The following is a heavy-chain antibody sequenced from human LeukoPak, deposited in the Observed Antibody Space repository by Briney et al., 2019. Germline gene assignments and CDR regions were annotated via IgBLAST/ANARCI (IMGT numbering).Heavy chain of an antibody. D-gene: IGHD3-3*01. CDR3: AKPITIAGATDGFDI. CDR1: VFALSPYW. J-gene: IGHJ3*02. Sequence: PGGCLRLSRAASVFALSPYWVNWIRQAPGRGLEGGANIKQDGSEKYYLDSVKGRFTISRDNAKNSLYLQMSSLRAEDTAVYYCAKPITIAGATDGFDIWGQGAKVTVSS. CDR2: IKQDGSEK. V-gene: IGHV3-7*01.